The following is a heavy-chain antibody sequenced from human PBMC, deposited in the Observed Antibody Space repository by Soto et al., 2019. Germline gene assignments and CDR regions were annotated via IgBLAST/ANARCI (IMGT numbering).Heavy chain of an antibody. J-gene: IGHJ3*01. CDR3: VRGYCGGGGCYLRRDAFDV. CDR2: INPSSSHI. D-gene: IGHD2-15*01. V-gene: IGHV3-21*02. Sequence: EVQLVESGGGLVMPGGSLRLSCAASGFTFASYHMSWVRQAPGKGLDWVSSINPSSSHIYYSDSVRGRFTISRDDSKNSLHLDINSLRTEDVAIYYCVRGYCGGGGCYLRRDAFDVWGQGTAVTVSS. CDR1: GFTFASYH.